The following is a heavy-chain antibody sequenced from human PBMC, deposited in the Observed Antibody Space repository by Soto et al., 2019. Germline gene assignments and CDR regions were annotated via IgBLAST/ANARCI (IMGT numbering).Heavy chain of an antibody. V-gene: IGHV4-39*01. J-gene: IGHJ6*01. CDR3: ASHIVVVPAAMGDRHYSYY. CDR1: GCSISSSSYY. CDR2: IYYSGST. D-gene: IGHD2-2*01. Sequence: SETLSLTCTVSGCSISSSSYYWCWILHPPGKGLEWIGSIYYSGSTYYNPSLKSRVTISVDTSKNQFSLKLSSVTAADTAVYYCASHIVVVPAAMGDRHYSYY.